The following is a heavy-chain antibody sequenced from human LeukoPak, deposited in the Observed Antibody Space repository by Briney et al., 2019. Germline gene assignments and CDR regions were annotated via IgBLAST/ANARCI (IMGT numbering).Heavy chain of an antibody. CDR3: ARGRSCSSTSCYYDNWFDP. J-gene: IGHJ5*02. V-gene: IGHV4-34*01. D-gene: IGHD2-2*01. CDR2: INHSGST. CDR1: GGSFSGYY. Sequence: SETLSLTCAVYGGSFSGYYWSWIRQPPGKGLEWFGEINHSGSTNYNPSLKSRVTISVDTSKNQFSLKLSSVTAADTAVYYCARGRSCSSTSCYYDNWFDPWGQGTLVTVSS.